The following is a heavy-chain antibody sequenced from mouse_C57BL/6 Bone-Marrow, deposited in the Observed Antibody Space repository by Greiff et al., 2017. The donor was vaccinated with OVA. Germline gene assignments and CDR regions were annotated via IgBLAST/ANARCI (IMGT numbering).Heavy chain of an antibody. CDR3: ASAYYDYAWFAY. Sequence: QVQLQQSGAELVKPGASVKLSCKASGYTFTSYWMQWVKQRPGQGLEWIGEIDPSDSYTNYNQKFKGKATLTVDTSSSTAYMQLSSLTSEYSAVYYCASAYYDYAWFAYWGQGTLVTVSA. CDR1: GYTFTSYW. D-gene: IGHD2-4*01. V-gene: IGHV1-50*01. J-gene: IGHJ3*01. CDR2: IDPSDSYT.